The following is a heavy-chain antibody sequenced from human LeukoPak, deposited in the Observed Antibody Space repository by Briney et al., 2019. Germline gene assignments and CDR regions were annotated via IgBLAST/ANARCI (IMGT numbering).Heavy chain of an antibody. CDR3: ARHIPNSNYFPGWFDP. J-gene: IGHJ5*02. CDR2: IYYSGST. Sequence: PSETLSLTCTVSGGSISSYYWSWIRQPPGKGLEWTGYIYYSGSTNYNPSLKSRVTISVDTSKNQFSLKLSSVTAADTAVYYCARHIPNSNYFPGWFDPWGQGTLVTVSS. D-gene: IGHD4-4*01. CDR1: GGSISSYY. V-gene: IGHV4-59*08.